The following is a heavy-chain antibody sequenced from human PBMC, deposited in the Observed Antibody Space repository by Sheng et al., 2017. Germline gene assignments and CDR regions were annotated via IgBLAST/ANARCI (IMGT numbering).Heavy chain of an antibody. V-gene: IGHV1-69*05. CDR2: IIPIFGTA. J-gene: IGHJ1*01. CDR1: GGTFSSYA. CDR3: LGDYSPDFVILPDFQH. D-gene: IGHD3-10*01. Sequence: QVQLVQSGAEVKKPGSSVKVSCKASGGTFSSYAISWVRQAPGQGLEWMGGIIPIFGTANYAQKFQGRVTITTDESTSTAYMELSSLRSEDTAVYYCLGDYSPDFVILPDFQHWGQGTLVTVSS.